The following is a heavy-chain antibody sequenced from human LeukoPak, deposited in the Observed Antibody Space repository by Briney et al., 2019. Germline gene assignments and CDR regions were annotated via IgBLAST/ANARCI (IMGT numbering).Heavy chain of an antibody. Sequence: ASVKVSCKASGGTFSSYAISWVRQAPGQGLEWMGGIIPIFGTANYAQKFQGRVTITADESTSTAYMELSSLRSEDTAVYYCASHVDTTMVRVYYYYYLDVWGTGTTVIVSS. CDR3: ASHVDTTMVRVYYYYYLDV. V-gene: IGHV1-69*13. CDR2: IIPIFGTA. CDR1: GGTFSSYA. J-gene: IGHJ6*03. D-gene: IGHD5-18*01.